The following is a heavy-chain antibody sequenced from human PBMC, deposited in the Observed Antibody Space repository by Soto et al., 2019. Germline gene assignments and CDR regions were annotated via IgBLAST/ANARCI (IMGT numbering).Heavy chain of an antibody. D-gene: IGHD2-15*01. CDR1: GFTFSNAW. V-gene: IGHV3-15*07. CDR3: TTGYCSGGSCYPFDY. J-gene: IGHJ4*02. CDR2: IKSKTDGGTT. Sequence: GGSLRLSCAASGFTFSNAWMNWVRQAPGKGLEWVGRIKSKTDGGTTDYAAPVKGRFTISRDDSKNTLYLQMNSLKTEDTAVYYCTTGYCSGGSCYPFDYWGQGTLVTVSS.